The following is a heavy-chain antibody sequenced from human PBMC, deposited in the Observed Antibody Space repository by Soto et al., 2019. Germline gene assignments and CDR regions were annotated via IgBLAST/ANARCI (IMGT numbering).Heavy chain of an antibody. CDR2: ISWNSGSI. V-gene: IGHV3-9*01. Sequence: GGSLRLSCAASGFTFDDYAMHWVRQAPGKGLEWVSGISWNSGSIGYADSVKGRFTISRDNAENSLYLQMNSLRAEDTALYYCAKDATYQPDSDAFDIWGQGTMVTVSS. J-gene: IGHJ3*02. CDR1: GFTFDDYA. CDR3: AKDATYQPDSDAFDI. D-gene: IGHD2-21*02.